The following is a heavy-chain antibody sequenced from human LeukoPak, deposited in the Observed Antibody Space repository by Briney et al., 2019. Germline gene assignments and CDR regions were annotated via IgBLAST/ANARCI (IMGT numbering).Heavy chain of an antibody. CDR3: ATGEKRVQLERRRYDY. CDR1: GYTLTELS. J-gene: IGHJ4*02. V-gene: IGHV1-24*01. Sequence: ASVKVSCKVSGYTLTELSIHWVRQAPGKGLEWMGGFDPEDGETIYAQKFQGRVTMTEDTSTDTAYMELSSLRSEDTAVYYCATGEKRVQLERRRYDYWGQGTLVTVSS. D-gene: IGHD1-1*01. CDR2: FDPEDGET.